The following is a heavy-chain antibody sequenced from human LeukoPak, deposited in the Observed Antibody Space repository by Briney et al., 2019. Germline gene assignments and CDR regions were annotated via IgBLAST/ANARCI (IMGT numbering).Heavy chain of an antibody. J-gene: IGHJ4*02. CDR2: IYTSGST. CDR1: GGSINSYD. CDR3: ARDPYGVEGKNYFDY. Sequence: SETLSLTCTVSGGSINSYDWSWIRQPAGKGLEWIGRIYTSGSTNYNPSFKSRVTMSVDMSKNQFSLRLSSVTAADTAVYYCARDPYGVEGKNYFDYWGQGTLVTVSS. V-gene: IGHV4-4*07. D-gene: IGHD4-17*01.